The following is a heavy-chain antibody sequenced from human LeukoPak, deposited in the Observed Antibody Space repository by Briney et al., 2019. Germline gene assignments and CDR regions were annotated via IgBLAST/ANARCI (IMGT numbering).Heavy chain of an antibody. CDR3: ARHPHTVTTLPTAQLYGMDV. CDR1: GYSFTSYW. V-gene: IGHV5-51*01. J-gene: IGHJ6*02. D-gene: IGHD4-17*01. Sequence: GESLKISCKGSGYSFTSYWIGWVRQMPGKGLEWMGIIYPGDSDTRYSPSFQGQVTISADKSISTAYLQWSSLKALDTAMYYCARHPHTVTTLPTAQLYGMDVWGQGTTVTVSS. CDR2: IYPGDSDT.